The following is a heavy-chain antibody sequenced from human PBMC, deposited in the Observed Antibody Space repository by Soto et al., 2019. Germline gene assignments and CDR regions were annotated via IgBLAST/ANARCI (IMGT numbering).Heavy chain of an antibody. J-gene: IGHJ4*02. CDR2: IIPIFGTA. CDR1: GGTFSSYA. CDR3: ARADYDSSAYGLPSPDY. V-gene: IGHV1-69*12. Sequence: QVQLVQSGAEVKKPGSSVKVSCKASGGTFSSYAISWVRQAPGQGLEWMGGIIPIFGTANYAQKFQGRVTITADESTSTADMELSSLRSEDTAVYYCARADYDSSAYGLPSPDYWGQGTLVTVSS. D-gene: IGHD3-22*01.